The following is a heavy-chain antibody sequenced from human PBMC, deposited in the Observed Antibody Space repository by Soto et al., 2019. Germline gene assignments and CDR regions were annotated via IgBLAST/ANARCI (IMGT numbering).Heavy chain of an antibody. CDR2: INPNSGGT. J-gene: IGHJ4*02. V-gene: IGHV1-2*04. Sequence: ASVKVSCKASGYTFTGYYMHWVRQAPGQGLEWMGWINPNSGGTNYAQKFQGWVTMTRDTSISTAYMELSRLRSDDTAVYYCARANVGPPGGGSWTMPFDFWGQGTLVTVSS. CDR3: ARANVGPPGGGSWTMPFDF. CDR1: GYTFTGYY. D-gene: IGHD2-15*01.